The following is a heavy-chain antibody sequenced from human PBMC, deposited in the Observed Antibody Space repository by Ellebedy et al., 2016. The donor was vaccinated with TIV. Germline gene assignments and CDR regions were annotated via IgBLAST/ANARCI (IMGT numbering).Heavy chain of an antibody. Sequence: PGGSLRLSCEASGYTFSDYWIGWVRQMPGKGLEWMGIIRPGESTALYSPSLQGQVTISADKSISTVYLQWSSLTASDTAMYYCAKRRLAVLTGYWDPDSWGQGTLVTVSS. J-gene: IGHJ4*02. CDR3: AKRRLAVLTGYWDPDS. CDR1: GYTFSDYW. V-gene: IGHV5-51*01. CDR2: IRPGESTA. D-gene: IGHD3-9*01.